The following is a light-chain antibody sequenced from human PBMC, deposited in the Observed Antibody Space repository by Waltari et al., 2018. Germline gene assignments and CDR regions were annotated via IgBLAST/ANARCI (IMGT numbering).Light chain of an antibody. CDR3: QQYNSYSGT. J-gene: IGKJ2*01. CDR2: KAS. CDR1: QGISSW. V-gene: IGKV1-5*03. Sequence: DIQMTQSPSTLSASVGDRVTITCRASQGISSWLAWYQQKPGTAPKLLVYKASSLESGVPSRFSGSGSGTEFTLTISSLQPDDFATYYCQQYNSYSGTFGQGTKLEIK.